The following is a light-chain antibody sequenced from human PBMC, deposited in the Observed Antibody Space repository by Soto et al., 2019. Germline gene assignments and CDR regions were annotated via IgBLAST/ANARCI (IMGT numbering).Light chain of an antibody. CDR3: SSYAGNNNGV. Sequence: QSVLTQPPAASGSPGPSVAISCTGTSSDVGGYNYVSWYQQHPGKAPKVMIYEVSKRPSGVPDRFTGSKSGNTASLTVSGLQAEDEADYYCSSYAGNNNGVFGGGTKLTV. V-gene: IGLV2-8*01. CDR2: EVS. J-gene: IGLJ3*02. CDR1: SSDVGGYNY.